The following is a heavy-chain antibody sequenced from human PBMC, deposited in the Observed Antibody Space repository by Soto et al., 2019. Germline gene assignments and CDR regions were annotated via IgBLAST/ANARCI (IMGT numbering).Heavy chain of an antibody. J-gene: IGHJ4*02. V-gene: IGHV3-30*18. CDR2: ISYDGSNK. Sequence: QVQLVESGGGVVQPGRSLRLSCAASGFTFSSYGMHWFRQAPGKGLEWVAVISYDGSNKYYADSVKGRFTISRDNSKNTLYLQMNSLIAEDTAGYYCAKDRFRIAVAAPFDYWGEGTLVTVSS. CDR1: GFTFSSYG. CDR3: AKDRFRIAVAAPFDY. D-gene: IGHD6-19*01.